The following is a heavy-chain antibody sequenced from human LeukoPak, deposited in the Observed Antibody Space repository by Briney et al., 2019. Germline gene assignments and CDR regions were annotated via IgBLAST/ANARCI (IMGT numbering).Heavy chain of an antibody. CDR3: ARDCSGGSCYGAFDI. Sequence: PSETLSLTCAVSGVSISSSNWWSWVRQPPGKGLEWIGEIYHSGSTNYNPSLKSRITISVDTSENRFSLKLSSVTATDTAVYYCARDCSGGSCYGAFDIWGQGTMVTVSS. CDR2: IYHSGST. CDR1: GVSISSSNW. D-gene: IGHD2-15*01. V-gene: IGHV4-4*02. J-gene: IGHJ3*02.